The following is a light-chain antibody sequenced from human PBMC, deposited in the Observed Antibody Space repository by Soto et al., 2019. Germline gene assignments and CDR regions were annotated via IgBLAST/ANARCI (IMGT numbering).Light chain of an antibody. CDR1: QSVRSNY. CDR2: GAS. Sequence: EIVLTQSPGTLSLSPGERATLSCRASQSVRSNYLAWYQQKLGQAPRLLIYGASSRATGIPDRFSGSGSGTDFTLTISRLEPEDFAVYYCQHYDTSAPLIFGGGTKVDIK. V-gene: IGKV3-20*01. J-gene: IGKJ4*01. CDR3: QHYDTSAPLI.